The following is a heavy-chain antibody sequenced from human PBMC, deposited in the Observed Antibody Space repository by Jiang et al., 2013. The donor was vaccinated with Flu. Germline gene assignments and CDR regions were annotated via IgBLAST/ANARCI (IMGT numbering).Heavy chain of an antibody. CDR3: AKDWARGLLYYYGMDV. CDR2: ISYDGSNK. J-gene: IGHJ6*02. V-gene: IGHV3-30*18. Sequence: GVVQPGRSLRLSCAASGFTFSSYGMHWVRQAPGKGLEWVAVISYDGSNKYYADSVKGRFTISRDNSKNTLYLQMNSLRAEDTAVYYCAKDWARGLLYYYGMDVWGQGTTVTVSS. CDR1: GFTFSSYG. D-gene: IGHD2/OR15-2a*01.